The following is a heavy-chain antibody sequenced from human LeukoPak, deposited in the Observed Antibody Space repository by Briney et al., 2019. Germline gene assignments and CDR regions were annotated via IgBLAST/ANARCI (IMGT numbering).Heavy chain of an antibody. Sequence: SETLSLTCTVPGYSISSGYYWSWIRQHPGKGLEWIGYIYYSGSTYYNPSLKSRVTISVDTSKNQFSLKLSSVTAADTAVYYCARDSHGYSSSSHLGYWGQGTLVTVSS. CDR3: ARDSHGYSSSSHLGY. D-gene: IGHD6-6*01. CDR2: IYYSGST. J-gene: IGHJ4*02. CDR1: GYSISSGYY. V-gene: IGHV4-31*03.